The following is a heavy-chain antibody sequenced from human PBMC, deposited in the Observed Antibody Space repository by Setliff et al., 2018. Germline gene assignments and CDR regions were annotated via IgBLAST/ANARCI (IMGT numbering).Heavy chain of an antibody. CDR3: ARDSALHSYHYDSSGYLDY. V-gene: IGHV4-59*01. Sequence: SETLSLTCTVSGGSISTYYWSWIRQTPVKGLEWIGYVYYSGTTNYNPLFKSRVAISVDRPKNQFSLKLSSVTAADTGVYYCARDSALHSYHYDSSGYLDYWGQGALVTVSS. CDR1: GGSISTYY. CDR2: VYYSGTT. D-gene: IGHD3-22*01. J-gene: IGHJ4*02.